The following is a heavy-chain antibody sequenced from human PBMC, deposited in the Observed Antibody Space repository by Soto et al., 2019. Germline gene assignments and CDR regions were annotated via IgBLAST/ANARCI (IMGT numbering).Heavy chain of an antibody. CDR3: ARASGGYGDSVGEFAY. CDR2: ISAYNGNT. D-gene: IGHD4-17*01. V-gene: IGHV1-18*01. CDR1: GYTFTGYG. Sequence: QVQLVQSGAEVKKPGASVKVSCKASGYTFTGYGISWVRQAPGQGLEWMGWISAYNGNTNYAQKLQGRVTMTTDTSTTPACMELRSLRSDETAVYYCARASGGYGDSVGEFAYWGQGTLVTVSS. J-gene: IGHJ4*02.